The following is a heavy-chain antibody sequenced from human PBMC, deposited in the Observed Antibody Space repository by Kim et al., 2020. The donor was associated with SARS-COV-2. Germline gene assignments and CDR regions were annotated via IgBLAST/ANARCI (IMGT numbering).Heavy chain of an antibody. CDR3: ANVGGGSGSYYKGGFAC. Sequence: GGSLRLSCAASGFTFSGYAMRWVRQAPGKGLEWVSAISGSGGSTYYADSVKGRFTISRDNSKNTLYLQMNSLRAEDTAVYYCANVGGGSGSYYKGGFACWGQGAPVTVSP. CDR2: ISGSGGST. D-gene: IGHD3-10*01. J-gene: IGHJ4*02. V-gene: IGHV3-23*01. CDR1: GFTFSGYA.